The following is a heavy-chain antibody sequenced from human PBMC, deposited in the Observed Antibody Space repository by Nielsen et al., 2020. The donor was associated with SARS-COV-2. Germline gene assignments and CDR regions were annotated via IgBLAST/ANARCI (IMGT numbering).Heavy chain of an antibody. J-gene: IGHJ4*02. V-gene: IGHV3-9*01. Sequence: SLKISCAASGFTFDDYAMPWVRQAPGKGMEWVSGISWNSGSIGYADSVKGRFTISRDNAKNSLYLQMNSLRAEDTALYYCANIGDYVGYWGQGTLVTVSS. D-gene: IGHD3-16*02. CDR3: ANIGDYVGY. CDR2: ISWNSGSI. CDR1: GFTFDDYA.